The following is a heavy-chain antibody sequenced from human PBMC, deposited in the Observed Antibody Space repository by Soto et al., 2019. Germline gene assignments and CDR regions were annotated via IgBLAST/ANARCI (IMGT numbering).Heavy chain of an antibody. J-gene: IGHJ4*02. CDR2: IYPGDSDT. D-gene: IGHD5-12*01. CDR1: AYRFTTYW. V-gene: IGHV5-51*01. CDR3: ARTAGGVPTTIDY. Sequence: GESLKISFKGSAYRFTTYWIGWVSQMPGKVLEWMVIIYPGDSDTRYSPSFQGQVTISADKSFMTAYLQWSSLQAPDTAMYYCARTAGGVPTTIDYWGQGTLVTV.